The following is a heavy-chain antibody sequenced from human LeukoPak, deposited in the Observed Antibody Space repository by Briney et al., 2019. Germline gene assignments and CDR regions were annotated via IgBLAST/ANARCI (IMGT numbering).Heavy chain of an antibody. CDR3: AINPSTYYDFWSGYPNWFDP. CDR1: GGTFSSYA. J-gene: IGHJ5*02. Sequence: GASVKVSCKASGGTFSSYAISWVRQAPGQGLEWMGRIIPIFGTANYAQKFQGRVTITTDESTSTAYMELSSLRSEDTAVYYCAINPSTYYDFWSGYPNWFDPWGQRILVTVSS. V-gene: IGHV1-69*05. CDR2: IIPIFGTA. D-gene: IGHD3-3*01.